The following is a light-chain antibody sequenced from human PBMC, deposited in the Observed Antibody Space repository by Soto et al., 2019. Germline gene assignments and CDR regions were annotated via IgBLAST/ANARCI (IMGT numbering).Light chain of an antibody. V-gene: IGKV1-5*03. CDR1: QTISSW. CDR2: KAS. J-gene: IGKJ4*01. Sequence: IQMTQSPSTLSGSVGDRVTITCRASQTISSWLAWYQQKPGKAPKLLIYKASTLKSGVPSRFSGSGSGTEFTLTISSLQPDDFATYFCQQANSFKLTFGGGTKVDIK. CDR3: QQANSFKLT.